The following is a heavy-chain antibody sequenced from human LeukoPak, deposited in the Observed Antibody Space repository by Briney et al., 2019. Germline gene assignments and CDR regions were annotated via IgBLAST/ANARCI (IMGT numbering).Heavy chain of an antibody. CDR3: ATVKAYYYDTSGYFPPFGY. Sequence: ASVKVSCKVSGYTLTELSMHWVRQAPGKGPEWMGGFDPEDGETIYAQKFQGRVTMTEDTSTDTAYMELSSLRSEDTAVYYCATVKAYYYDTSGYFPPFGYWGQGTLVTVSS. J-gene: IGHJ4*02. V-gene: IGHV1-24*01. CDR1: GYTLTELS. CDR2: FDPEDGET. D-gene: IGHD3-22*01.